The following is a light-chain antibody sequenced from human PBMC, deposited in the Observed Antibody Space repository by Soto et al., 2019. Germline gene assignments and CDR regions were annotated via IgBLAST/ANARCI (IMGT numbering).Light chain of an antibody. CDR2: DAS. CDR1: QNISVW. Sequence: DIQMTQSPSTLSASVGDGVTITCRASQNISVWLAWYQQRPGKVPKFLMYDASSLETGVPSRFSGSGSGTEFTLTIRSLQPDDSATYYCQQYDSSSPTFGQGTKLEIK. V-gene: IGKV1-5*01. J-gene: IGKJ2*01. CDR3: QQYDSSSPT.